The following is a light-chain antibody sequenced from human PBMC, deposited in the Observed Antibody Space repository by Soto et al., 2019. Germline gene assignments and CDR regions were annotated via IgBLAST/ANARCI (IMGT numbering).Light chain of an antibody. CDR2: DAS. CDR3: QQYGRSPT. Sequence: EIVLTQSPGTLSLSPGERATLSCRASQSVSSYLAWYQQKPGQAPRLLIYDASSRATGIPDRFSGSGSGTGFTLTISRLEPEDFAVYYCQQYGRSPTFGGGTKVDIK. V-gene: IGKV3-20*01. CDR1: QSVSSY. J-gene: IGKJ4*01.